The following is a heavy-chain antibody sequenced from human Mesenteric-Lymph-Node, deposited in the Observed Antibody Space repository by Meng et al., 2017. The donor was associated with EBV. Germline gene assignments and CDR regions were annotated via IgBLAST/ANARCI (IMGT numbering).Heavy chain of an antibody. CDR1: GDSISSRNW. V-gene: IGHV4-4*02. CDR3: ARATSGWAKGWIDT. D-gene: IGHD6-19*01. CDR2: IFHSGST. Sequence: VQLQEPGPGLVKPSGTLSLTCAVSGDSISSRNWWSWVRQPPGKGLEWIGEIFHSGSTNCNPSLKSRVTMSVDKSKNQFSLNLIYVTAADTALYYCARATSGWAKGWIDTWGQGTLVTVSS. J-gene: IGHJ5*02.